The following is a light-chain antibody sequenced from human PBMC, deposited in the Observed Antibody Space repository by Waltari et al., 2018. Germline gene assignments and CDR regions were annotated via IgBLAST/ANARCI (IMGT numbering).Light chain of an antibody. CDR3: QSYDRSTVI. Sequence: NFILTQPHSVSESPGKTITISCTRSSGSIASNYVQGYRQRPGSAPTTLINEDNQRASGVPYRFSGSIDYSSNSAFLTISTLKTEDEADYYCQSYDRSTVIFGGGTKLTVL. CDR1: SGSIASNY. CDR2: EDN. V-gene: IGLV6-57*03. J-gene: IGLJ2*01.